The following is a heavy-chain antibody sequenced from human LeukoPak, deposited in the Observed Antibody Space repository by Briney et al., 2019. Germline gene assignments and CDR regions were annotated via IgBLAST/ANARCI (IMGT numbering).Heavy chain of an antibody. Sequence: SQTLSLTCTVSGGSIRSGDYYWSWIRQPPGKGLEWIGYIYYSGSTYYNPSLKSRVTISVDTSKNQFSLKLTSVTAADTAVYYCARATSHRIHFDYWGQGTLVTVSS. CDR3: ARATSHRIHFDY. CDR2: IYYSGST. CDR1: GGSIRSGDYY. D-gene: IGHD2-2*01. V-gene: IGHV4-30-4*08. J-gene: IGHJ4*02.